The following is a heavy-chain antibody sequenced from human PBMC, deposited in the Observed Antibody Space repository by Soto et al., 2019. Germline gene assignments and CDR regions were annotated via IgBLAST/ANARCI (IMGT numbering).Heavy chain of an antibody. CDR3: ARHLSVRGVFDF. CDR1: GEFNSRYY. CDR2: IYSSGST. V-gene: IGHV4-59*08. J-gene: IGHJ4*02. D-gene: IGHD3-10*01. Sequence: PAETGSVTRSVGGEFNSRYYSYYKRQPPGKGLEWMGFIYSSGSTRYNPSLKSRITMSLDTSKNQFSLKLSSVAAADTAVYYCARHLSVRGVFDFWGQGTLVTVS.